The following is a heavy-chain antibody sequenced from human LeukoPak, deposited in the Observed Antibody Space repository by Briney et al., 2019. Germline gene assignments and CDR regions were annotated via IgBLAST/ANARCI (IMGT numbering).Heavy chain of an antibody. D-gene: IGHD1-7*01. CDR2: IYTSGST. CDR3: AIYWNYDPLGMDV. J-gene: IGHJ6*04. CDR1: GGSISSGSYY. V-gene: IGHV4-61*02. Sequence: PSETLSLTCTVSGGSISSGSYYWSWIRQPAGKGLEWIGRIYTSGSTNYNPSLKSRVTISVDTSKNQFSLKLSSVTAADTAVYYCAIYWNYDPLGMDVWGKGTTVTVSS.